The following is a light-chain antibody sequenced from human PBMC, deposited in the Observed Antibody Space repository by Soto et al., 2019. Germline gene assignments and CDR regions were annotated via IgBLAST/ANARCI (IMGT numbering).Light chain of an antibody. Sequence: QAVVTQPPSASGTPGQRVTISCPGRSSNIGSNAVNWYQQFPGMAPKVLIYNNNERPSGVPDRFSGSKSGTSASLAISGLQSEDEADYYCATWDDGLNGWVFGGGTKVTVL. CDR1: SSNIGSNA. CDR3: ATWDDGLNGWV. J-gene: IGLJ3*02. V-gene: IGLV1-44*01. CDR2: NNN.